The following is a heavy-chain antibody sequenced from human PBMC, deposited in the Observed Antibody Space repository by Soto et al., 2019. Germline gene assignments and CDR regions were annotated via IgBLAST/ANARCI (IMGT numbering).Heavy chain of an antibody. D-gene: IGHD3-22*01. Sequence: QVQLVESGGGVVQPGRPLRLSCAASGFTFSSYGMHWVRQAPGKGLEWVAVIWCDGSNKYYADSVKGRFTISRDNSKNTLYLEMNSLRGEDTAVYYFTRGNWESSGYRDYWGQGTLVTVSS. V-gene: IGHV3-33*01. CDR2: IWCDGSNK. J-gene: IGHJ4*02. CDR3: TRGNWESSGYRDY. CDR1: GFTFSSYG.